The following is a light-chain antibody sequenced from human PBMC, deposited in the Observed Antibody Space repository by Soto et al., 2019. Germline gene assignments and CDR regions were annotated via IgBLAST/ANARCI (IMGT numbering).Light chain of an antibody. CDR2: DVS. CDR3: CSYAGSHTYV. Sequence: QSALTQPRSVSGSPGQSVTISCTGTTSDVGGYNSVSWYQQHPGKAPKLMIYDVSARPSAVPDRFSGSKSGNTASLTISGLQAEDEADYYCCSYAGSHTYVFGTGTKLTVL. J-gene: IGLJ1*01. V-gene: IGLV2-11*01. CDR1: TSDVGGYNS.